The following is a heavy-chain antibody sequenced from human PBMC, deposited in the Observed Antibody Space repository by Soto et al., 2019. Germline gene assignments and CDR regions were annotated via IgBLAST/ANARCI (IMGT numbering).Heavy chain of an antibody. Sequence: PSETLSLTCTVSGASINTYYWAWIRQPPGKGLEWIEYIHNSGTTDYNPSLKSRVTMSVDTSKSQFSLKLSPVTAADTAVYYFARDYGAGSYGIDYWGQGTLVTVSS. V-gene: IGHV4-59*01. CDR1: GASINTYY. J-gene: IGHJ4*02. CDR3: ARDYGAGSYGIDY. D-gene: IGHD3-10*01. CDR2: IHNSGTT.